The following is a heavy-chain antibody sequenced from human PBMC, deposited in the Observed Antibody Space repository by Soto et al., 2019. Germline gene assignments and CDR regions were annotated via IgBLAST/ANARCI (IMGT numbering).Heavy chain of an antibody. D-gene: IGHD3-22*01. Sequence: GGSLRLSCAVSGFTFSTYAMSWVRQAPGKGLEWLSAIIGSGDITYYADSVKGRFTISRDNSKNSLYLQMNSLRAEDTAVYYCAKPVGYYDSTDYWGQGTLVTVSS. CDR3: AKPVGYYDSTDY. CDR2: IIGSGDIT. CDR1: GFTFSTYA. V-gene: IGHV3-23*01. J-gene: IGHJ4*02.